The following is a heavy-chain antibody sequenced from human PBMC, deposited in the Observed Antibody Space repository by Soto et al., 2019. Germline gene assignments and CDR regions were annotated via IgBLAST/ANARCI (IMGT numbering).Heavy chain of an antibody. V-gene: IGHV4-39*01. CDR1: GGSISSSSYY. D-gene: IGHD6-6*01. CDR2: IYYSGST. CDR3: ARPHSSSSLEWFDP. J-gene: IGHJ5*02. Sequence: SETLSLTCTVSGGSISSSSYYWGWIRQPPGKGLEWIGSIYYSGSTYYNPSLKSRVTISADTSKNQFSLKLSSVTAADTAVYYCARPHSSSSLEWFDPCGQGTLVTVS.